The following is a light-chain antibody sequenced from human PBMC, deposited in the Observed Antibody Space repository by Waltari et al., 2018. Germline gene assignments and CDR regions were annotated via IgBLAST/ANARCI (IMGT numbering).Light chain of an antibody. Sequence: DTATLSCRASQSVSSSYLAWYQQKPGQAPRLLIYGASSRATGIPDRFSGSGSGTDFTLTISRLEPEDFAVYYCQQYGSSPKTFGQGTKVEIK. J-gene: IGKJ1*01. V-gene: IGKV3-20*01. CDR2: GAS. CDR3: QQYGSSPKT. CDR1: QSVSSSY.